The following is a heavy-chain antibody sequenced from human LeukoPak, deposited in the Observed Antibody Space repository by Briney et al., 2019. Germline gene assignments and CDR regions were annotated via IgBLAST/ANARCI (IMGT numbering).Heavy chain of an antibody. Sequence: SVKVSCKASGFTFTSSAMQWVRQARGQRLEWIGWIVVGSGNTNYAQKFQERVTITRDMSTSTAYMELSSLRSEDTAVYYCAADRDTYYYDSSGSSFDYWGQGTLVTVSS. CDR3: AADRDTYYYDSSGSSFDY. V-gene: IGHV1-58*02. D-gene: IGHD3-22*01. J-gene: IGHJ4*02. CDR1: GFTFTSSA. CDR2: IVVGSGNT.